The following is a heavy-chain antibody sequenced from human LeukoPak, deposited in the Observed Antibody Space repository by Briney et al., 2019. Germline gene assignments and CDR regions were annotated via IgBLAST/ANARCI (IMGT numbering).Heavy chain of an antibody. J-gene: IGHJ5*02. CDR3: PKGDTTDPFDP. V-gene: IGHV3-33*06. CDR1: GFTFSNYG. CDR2: IWYDGSKT. D-gene: IGHD1-14*01. Sequence: PGGSLRLSCAASGFTFSNYGMHWVRQAPGKGLEWLAMIWYDGSKTHYADSVKGRLTISRDNSKNTLYLQMNSLRADDTAVYYCPKGDTTDPFDPWGQGTLVTVPS.